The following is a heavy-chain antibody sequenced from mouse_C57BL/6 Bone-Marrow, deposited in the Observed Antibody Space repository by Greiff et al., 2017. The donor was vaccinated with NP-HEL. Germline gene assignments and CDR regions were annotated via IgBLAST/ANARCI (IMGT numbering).Heavy chain of an antibody. D-gene: IGHD2-1*01. CDR2: ISNGGGST. CDR3: ARHGYYGNYGAMDY. J-gene: IGHJ4*01. Sequence: EVMLVESGGGLVQPGGSLKLSCAASGFTFSDYYMYWVRQTPEKRLEWVAYISNGGGSTYYPDTVKGRFTISRDNAKNTLYLQMSRLKSEDTAMYYCARHGYYGNYGAMDYWGQGTSVTVSS. V-gene: IGHV5-12*01. CDR1: GFTFSDYY.